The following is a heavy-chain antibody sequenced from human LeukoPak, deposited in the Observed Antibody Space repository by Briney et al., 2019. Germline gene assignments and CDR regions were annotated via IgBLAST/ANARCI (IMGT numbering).Heavy chain of an antibody. D-gene: IGHD4-17*01. CDR2: IVVGSGNT. Sequence: GTSVKVSCKASGFTFTSSAVQWVRQARGQRLEWIGWIVVGSGNTNYAQKFQERVTITRGMSTSTAYMELSSLRSEDTAVYYCAARNAYGDYTLYFDYWGQGTLVTVSS. V-gene: IGHV1-58*01. CDR3: AARNAYGDYTLYFDY. CDR1: GFTFTSSA. J-gene: IGHJ4*02.